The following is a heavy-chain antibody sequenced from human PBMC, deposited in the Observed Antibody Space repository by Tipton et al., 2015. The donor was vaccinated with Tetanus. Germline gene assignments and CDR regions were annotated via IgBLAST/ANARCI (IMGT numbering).Heavy chain of an antibody. J-gene: IGHJ3*02. D-gene: IGHD3-22*01. V-gene: IGHV3-21*01. CDR2: ISSSSYI. CDR1: GFTFSSYA. CDR3: ARAIGYYDSSGYYFYDAFNI. Sequence: SLRLSCAASGFTFSSYAMHWVRQAPGKGLEWVSSISSSSYIYYADSVRGRFTISRDNAKNSLYLQMNSLRAEDTAVYYCARAIGYYDSSGYYFYDAFNIWGQGTMVTVSS.